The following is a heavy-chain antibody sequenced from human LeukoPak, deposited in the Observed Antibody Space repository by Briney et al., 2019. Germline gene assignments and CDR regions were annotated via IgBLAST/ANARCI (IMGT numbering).Heavy chain of an antibody. CDR1: GFTFSSYA. J-gene: IGHJ3*02. V-gene: IGHV3-30-3*01. Sequence: GGSLRLSCAASGFTFSSYAMHWVRQAPGKGLEWVAVISYDGSNKYYADSVKGRFTISRDNAKNSLYLQMNSLRAEDTAVYYCARDKSYSSGWYPDAFDIWGQGTMVTVSS. CDR3: ARDKSYSSGWYPDAFDI. CDR2: ISYDGSNK. D-gene: IGHD6-19*01.